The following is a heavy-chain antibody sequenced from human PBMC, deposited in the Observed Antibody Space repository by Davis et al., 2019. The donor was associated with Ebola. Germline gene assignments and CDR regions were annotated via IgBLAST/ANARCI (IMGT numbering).Heavy chain of an antibody. J-gene: IGHJ4*02. V-gene: IGHV3-23*01. CDR3: AKSISMFFRSSGPVY. Sequence: GGSLRLSCAASGFIFNDYGMHWVRQAPGKGLEWVSTISDSVGTTYYADSVKGRFTISRDNSNNTLYLQMNSLRADDTAVYYCAKSISMFFRSSGPVYWGQGTLVTVSS. CDR2: ISDSVGTT. CDR1: GFIFNDYG. D-gene: IGHD3-22*01.